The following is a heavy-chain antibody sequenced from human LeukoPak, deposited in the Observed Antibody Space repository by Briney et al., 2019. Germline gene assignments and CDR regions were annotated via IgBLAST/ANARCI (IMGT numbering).Heavy chain of an antibody. J-gene: IGHJ4*02. CDR1: GFTFSSFA. D-gene: IGHD6-6*01. V-gene: IGHV3-23*01. Sequence: GGSLRLSCAASGFTFSSFAMSWVRQAPEKGLEWVSTISASGGRTHYADSVKGRFTISRDKSKNTLYLQMNDLRDEDTAIYYCAKGFSDYSSSGIGYWGQGTLVTVSS. CDR2: ISASGGRT. CDR3: AKGFSDYSSSGIGY.